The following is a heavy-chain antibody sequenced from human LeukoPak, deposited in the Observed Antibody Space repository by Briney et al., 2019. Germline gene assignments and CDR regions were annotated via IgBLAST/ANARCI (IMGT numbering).Heavy chain of an antibody. D-gene: IGHD3-22*01. CDR3: AREGEYYYDSSGYLYYYYYGMDV. Sequence: ASVKVSCKASGYTFTSYGISWVRQAPGQGLEWMGWISAYNGNTNYAQKLQGRVTMTTDTSTSTAYMELRSLRSDDTAVYYCAREGEYYYDSSGYLYYYYYGMDVWGQGTTVTVSS. V-gene: IGHV1-18*01. J-gene: IGHJ6*02. CDR1: GYTFTSYG. CDR2: ISAYNGNT.